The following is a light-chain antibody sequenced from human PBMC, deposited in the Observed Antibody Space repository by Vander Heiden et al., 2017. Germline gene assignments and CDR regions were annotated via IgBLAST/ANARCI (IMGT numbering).Light chain of an antibody. CDR2: KAS. CDR1: QSISSW. Sequence: DIQMTQSPSTLSASVGDRVTITCRASQSISSWLAWYQQKPGKAPKLLFYKASSLESGVPSRCSGSGSGTEFTLTISSLQPDDFATYSCQQYNSYWTFGQGTKVEIK. CDR3: QQYNSYWT. J-gene: IGKJ1*01. V-gene: IGKV1-5*03.